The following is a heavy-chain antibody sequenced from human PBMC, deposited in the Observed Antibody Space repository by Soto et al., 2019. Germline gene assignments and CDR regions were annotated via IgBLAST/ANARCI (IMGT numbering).Heavy chain of an antibody. D-gene: IGHD3-3*01. Sequence: SETLSLTCTVSGDSINRYYWNWIRRPPGKGLEWIGYIYYSGSTNYNPSLKSRVTISVDTSKNQFSLKLSSVTAADTAVYYCARHRDYDFWSGYYGYYGMDVWGQGTTVTVSS. CDR2: IYYSGST. CDR3: ARHRDYDFWSGYYGYYGMDV. V-gene: IGHV4-59*08. CDR1: GDSINRYY. J-gene: IGHJ6*02.